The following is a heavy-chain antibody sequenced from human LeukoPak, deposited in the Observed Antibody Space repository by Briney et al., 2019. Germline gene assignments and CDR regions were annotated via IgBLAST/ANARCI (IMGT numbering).Heavy chain of an antibody. V-gene: IGHV3-30*04. CDR2: ISYDGTNE. CDR1: GFSFSSYT. Sequence: PGGSLRLSRAGSGFSFSSYTMHWVRQAPGKGLEWVAIISYDGTNEYYADSVKGRFTISRDNSKNTLYLQVNSLRAEDTAVYYCARDIKWLGRYYYYGLDVWGQGTTVTVSS. J-gene: IGHJ6*02. D-gene: IGHD6-19*01. CDR3: ARDIKWLGRYYYYGLDV.